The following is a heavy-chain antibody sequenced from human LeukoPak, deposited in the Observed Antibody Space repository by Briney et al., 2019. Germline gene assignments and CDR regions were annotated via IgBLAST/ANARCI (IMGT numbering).Heavy chain of an antibody. D-gene: IGHD6-13*01. V-gene: IGHV3-74*01. CDR2: INIDGSSA. Sequence: PGGSLRLSCAASGFTFTSYWMHWVRQAPGKGLVWVCRINIDGSSATYADSVKGRFTISRDNSKNTLYLQLNSLTAEDTAVYFCARGWQQLVPDYWGQGTLVTVSS. CDR1: GFTFTSYW. CDR3: ARGWQQLVPDY. J-gene: IGHJ4*02.